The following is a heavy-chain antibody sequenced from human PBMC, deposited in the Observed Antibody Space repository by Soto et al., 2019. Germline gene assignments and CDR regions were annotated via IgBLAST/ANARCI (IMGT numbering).Heavy chain of an antibody. Sequence: SETLSLTCTVSGGSISSAGYYWSWIRQHPGKGLEWIGYVFYSGSTYYNPSLKSRVTISVDTSKNQFSLKLSSVTAADTAMYYCARDLVGSNKYYYYDVDVWGQGTTVTVSS. V-gene: IGHV4-31*03. CDR1: GGSISSAGYY. CDR2: VFYSGST. J-gene: IGHJ6*02. CDR3: ARDLVGSNKYYYYDVDV. D-gene: IGHD1-26*01.